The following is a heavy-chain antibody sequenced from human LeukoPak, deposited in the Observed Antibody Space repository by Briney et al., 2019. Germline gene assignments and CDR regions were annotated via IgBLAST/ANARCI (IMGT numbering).Heavy chain of an antibody. CDR1: GGSISSGTYY. V-gene: IGHV4-61*09. J-gene: IGHJ4*02. Sequence: SETLSLTCTVSGGSISSGTYYWSWIRQPAGKGLEWIGHIFTSGSTNYNPSLRSRVTISVDTSKNQFSLKLTAVTAADTAVYYCARNTYYYHSGTYLDYGGQGILVTVSS. D-gene: IGHD3-10*01. CDR3: ARNTYYYHSGTYLDY. CDR2: IFTSGST.